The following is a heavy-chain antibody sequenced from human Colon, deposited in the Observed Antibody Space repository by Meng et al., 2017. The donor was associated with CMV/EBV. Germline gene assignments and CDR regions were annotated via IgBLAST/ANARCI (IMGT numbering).Heavy chain of an antibody. CDR2: IIPIFSTA. CDR3: ARDREGYQLLYGMDV. Sequence: SVKVSCKASGGTFSSYAISWVRQAPGQGLEWMGGIIPIFSTANYAQKFQGRVTITTDESTSTAYMELSSLRSEDTAVYYCARDREGYQLLYGMDVWGQGTTVTVSS. V-gene: IGHV1-69*05. CDR1: GGTFSSYA. J-gene: IGHJ6*02. D-gene: IGHD2-2*02.